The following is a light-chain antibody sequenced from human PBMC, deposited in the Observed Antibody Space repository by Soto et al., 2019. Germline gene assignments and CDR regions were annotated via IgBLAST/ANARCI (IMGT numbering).Light chain of an antibody. J-gene: IGKJ5*01. CDR1: QSITRN. CDR2: AAS. V-gene: IGKV3-15*01. CDR3: QQYTYWPPIT. Sequence: EIVMTQSPATLSVSPGERATLSCRASQSITRNLAWHQQKPGQAPRLLIYAASTRATGVPDRFSGSGSGTEFTLTISSLQSEDFAVYYCQQYTYWPPITFGQGTRLEIK.